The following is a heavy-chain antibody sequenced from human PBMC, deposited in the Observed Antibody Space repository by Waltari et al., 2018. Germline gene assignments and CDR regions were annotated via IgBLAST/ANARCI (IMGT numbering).Heavy chain of an antibody. Sequence: QVQLVESGGGVVQPGRSLRLSCAASGFTFSSYAMHWVRRAPGKGLEWVAVISYDGSNKYYADSVKGRFTISRDNSKNTLYLQMNSLRAEDTAVYYCARDNPSDTAMVSYWGQGTLVTVSS. CDR3: ARDNPSDTAMVSY. J-gene: IGHJ4*02. V-gene: IGHV3-30-3*01. CDR1: GFTFSSYA. D-gene: IGHD5-18*01. CDR2: ISYDGSNK.